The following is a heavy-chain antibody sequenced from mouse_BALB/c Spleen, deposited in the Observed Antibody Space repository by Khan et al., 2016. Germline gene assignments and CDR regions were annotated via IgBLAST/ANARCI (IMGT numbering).Heavy chain of an antibody. CDR2: ISYSGST. CDR1: GDSINSGY. J-gene: IGHJ4*01. Sequence: EVQLQESGPSLVKPSQTLSLTCSVTGDSINSGYWNWIRKFPGNKLEYMGYISYSGSTYYNPSLKSRISITRDTSKNQYYLQLNSVTTEDTSTYYCAINYYGSRDAMDYWGQGTSVTVSS. D-gene: IGHD1-1*01. CDR3: AINYYGSRDAMDY. V-gene: IGHV3-8*02.